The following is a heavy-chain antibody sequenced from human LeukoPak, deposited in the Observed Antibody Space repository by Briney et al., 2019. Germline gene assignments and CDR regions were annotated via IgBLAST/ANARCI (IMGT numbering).Heavy chain of an antibody. J-gene: IGHJ6*02. CDR2: IRSKANSYAT. CDR3: TSFAGDYGGKTMDV. D-gene: IGHD4-23*01. Sequence: GGSLRLSCAASGFTFSGSAMHWVRQASGKGLEWVGRIRSKANSYATAYAASVKGRFTISRDDSKNTAYLQMDSLKTEDTAVYYCTSFAGDYGGKTMDVWGQGTTVTVSS. V-gene: IGHV3-73*01. CDR1: GFTFSGSA.